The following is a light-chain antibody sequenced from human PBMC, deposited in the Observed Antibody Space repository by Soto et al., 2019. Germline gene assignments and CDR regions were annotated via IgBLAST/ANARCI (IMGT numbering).Light chain of an antibody. V-gene: IGLV2-14*01. CDR3: SSYTSSSTYV. CDR1: SSDVGGSNH. Sequence: SALTQPASVSGSPGQSITISCTGTSSDVGGSNHVSWYQHHPGKAPKLIIYEVSYRPSGVSNRFSGSKSGYTASLTISGLQAEDEADYYCSSYTSSSTYVFGTGTK. CDR2: EVS. J-gene: IGLJ1*01.